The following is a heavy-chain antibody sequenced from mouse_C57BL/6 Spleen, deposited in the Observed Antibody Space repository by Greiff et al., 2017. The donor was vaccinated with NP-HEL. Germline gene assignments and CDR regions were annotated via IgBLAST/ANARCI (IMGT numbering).Heavy chain of an antibody. V-gene: IGHV1-4*01. Sequence: VHLVESGAELARPGASVKMSCKASGYTFTSYTMHWVKQRPGQGLEWIGYINPSSGYTKYNQKFKDKATLTADKSSSTAYMQLSSLTSEDSAVYYCARGITTVVKDYWGQGTTLTVSS. CDR1: GYTFTSYT. J-gene: IGHJ2*01. CDR2: INPSSGYT. CDR3: ARGITTVVKDY. D-gene: IGHD1-1*01.